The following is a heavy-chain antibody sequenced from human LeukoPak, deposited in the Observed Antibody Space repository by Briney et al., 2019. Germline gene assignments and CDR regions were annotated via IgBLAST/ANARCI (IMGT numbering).Heavy chain of an antibody. CDR3: ARDIAARRLDY. Sequence: PGGSLRLXXXXXXFXFRNHGMHWVRQAPGKGLEWVAVIWYDGSNQYYTDSVKGRFTISRDNSKNTLDLQMNSLRAEDTAVYYCARDIAARRLDYWGQGTPVTVSS. D-gene: IGHD6-6*01. CDR2: IWYDGSNQ. J-gene: IGHJ4*02. CDR1: XFXFRNHG. V-gene: IGHV3-33*01.